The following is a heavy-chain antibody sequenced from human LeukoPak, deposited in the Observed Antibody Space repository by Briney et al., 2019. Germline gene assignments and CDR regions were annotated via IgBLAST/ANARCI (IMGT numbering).Heavy chain of an antibody. V-gene: IGHV4-4*07. CDR3: ARDHRDFWNPTDWFDP. J-gene: IGHJ5*02. CDR2: IYTSGST. Sequence: SETLSLTCTVPGGSISSYYWSWIRQPAGKGLEWIGRIYTSGSTNYNPSLKSRVTMSVDTSKNQFSLKLSSVTAADTAVYYCARDHRDFWNPTDWFDPWGQGTLVTVSS. CDR1: GGSISSYY. D-gene: IGHD3-3*01.